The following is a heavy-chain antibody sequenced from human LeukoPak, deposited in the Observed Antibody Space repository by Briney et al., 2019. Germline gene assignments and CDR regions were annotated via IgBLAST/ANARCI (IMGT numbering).Heavy chain of an antibody. V-gene: IGHV3-30*18. J-gene: IGHJ4*02. CDR1: GFTVSSYG. CDR3: AKGSVGASYRPVDY. D-gene: IGHD3-16*02. CDR2: ISYDGSNK. Sequence: GESLRLSCAVSGFTVSSYGMHWVRQAQGKGLGWEAVISYDGSNKYYADSVKGRFTTSRDNSKNTLYLQMNSLRAVYTGVYYCAKGSVGASYRPVDYWGQGTLVTVSS.